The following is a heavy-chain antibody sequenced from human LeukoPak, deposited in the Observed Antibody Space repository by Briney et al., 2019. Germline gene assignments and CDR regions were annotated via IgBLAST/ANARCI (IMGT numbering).Heavy chain of an antibody. Sequence: PPETLSLTCTVSGGSISSGSYYWSWIRQPAGKGLEWIGRIYTSGSTDYNPSLNSRVTISVDTSKNQFSLKLSSVTAADTAVYYCARGITMVRGVIELYYYYYMDVWGKGTTVTVSS. CDR3: ARGITMVRGVIELYYYYYMDV. CDR1: GGSISSGSYY. V-gene: IGHV4-61*02. J-gene: IGHJ6*03. D-gene: IGHD3-10*01. CDR2: IYTSGST.